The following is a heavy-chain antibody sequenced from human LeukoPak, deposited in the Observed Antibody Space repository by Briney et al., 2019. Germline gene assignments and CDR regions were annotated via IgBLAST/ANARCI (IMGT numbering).Heavy chain of an antibody. V-gene: IGHV3-21*03. D-gene: IGHD3-9*01. J-gene: IGHJ3*01. CDR3: TTDLRYFDRTGFAFDV. CDR2: ISSSSSYI. CDR1: GFTFSSYS. Sequence: GGSLRLSCAASGFTFSSYSMNWVRQAPGKGLEWVSSISSSSSYIYYADSVKGRFTISRDNAKNSLYLQMNSLRTDDTAVYYCTTDLRYFDRTGFAFDVWGQGTLVTVSS.